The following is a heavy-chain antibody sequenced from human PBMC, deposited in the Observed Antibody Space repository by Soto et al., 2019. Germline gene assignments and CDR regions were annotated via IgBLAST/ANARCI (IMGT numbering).Heavy chain of an antibody. D-gene: IGHD5-18*01. CDR3: ASGRWIQLWPASYYGDGMDV. J-gene: IGHJ6*02. CDR1: GYTFTSYD. Sequence: GASVKVSCKASGYTFTSYDINWVRQATGQGLEWMGWMNPNSGNTGYAQKFQGRVTMTRNTSISTAYMELSSLRSEDTAVYYCASGRWIQLWPASYYGDGMDVPTQGTTVPVSS. V-gene: IGHV1-8*01. CDR2: MNPNSGNT.